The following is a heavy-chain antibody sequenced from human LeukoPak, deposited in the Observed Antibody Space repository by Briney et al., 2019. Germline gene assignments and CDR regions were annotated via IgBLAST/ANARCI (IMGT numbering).Heavy chain of an antibody. V-gene: IGHV3-72*01. CDR1: GFAFSDHY. CDR3: AREWDSGSYYLGYFDY. D-gene: IGHD1-26*01. Sequence: GGSLRLSCAASGFAFSDHYMDWVRQAPGKGLEWVGRIRNKANSYTTEYAASVKGRFTISRDDSKNSLYLQMNSLKCEDTAVYYCAREWDSGSYYLGYFDYWGQGTLVTVSS. CDR2: IRNKANSYTT. J-gene: IGHJ4*02.